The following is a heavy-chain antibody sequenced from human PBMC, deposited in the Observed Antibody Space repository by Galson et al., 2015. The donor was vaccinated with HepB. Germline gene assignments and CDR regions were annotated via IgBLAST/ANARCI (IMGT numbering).Heavy chain of an antibody. CDR3: ANPTCTQLWFPFDY. D-gene: IGHD3-10*01. V-gene: IGHV3-30*04. J-gene: IGHJ4*02. CDR2: ISYDGKTR. Sequence: SLRLSCAASGFSFSTYAMHWVRQAPGKGLEWVALISYDGKTRYYADSVRGRFTVSRDNSHNTLYLQMNNLRTDDTAVYYCANPTCTQLWFPFDYWGQGVLVTVSS. CDR1: GFSFSTYA.